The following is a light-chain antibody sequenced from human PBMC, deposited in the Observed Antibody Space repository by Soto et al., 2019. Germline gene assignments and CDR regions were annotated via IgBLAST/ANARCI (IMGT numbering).Light chain of an antibody. CDR2: GAS. J-gene: IGKJ2*01. CDR1: QSVRSSY. V-gene: IGKV3-20*01. Sequence: EIVLTQSPGTMSLSPGERATLSCKASQSVRSSYLAWYQQKPGQAPRLRIYGASSRATSIPDRLSGSGSGTDFTLTISRLEPEDLAVYYCHQYGSSPLYTFGHGTKLEIK. CDR3: HQYGSSPLYT.